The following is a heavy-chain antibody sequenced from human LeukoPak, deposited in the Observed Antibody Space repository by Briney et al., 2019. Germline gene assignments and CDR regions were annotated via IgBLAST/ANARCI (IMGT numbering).Heavy chain of an antibody. CDR3: AREYYGSGTMTWYFDL. V-gene: IGHV4-39*07. D-gene: IGHD3-10*01. Sequence: SETLSLTCTVSGGSISSSSYYWGWIRQPPGKGLEWIGSIYYSGSTYYNPSLKSRVTMSVDTSKNQFSLKLSSVTAADTAVYYCAREYYGSGTMTWYFDLWGRGTLVTVSS. CDR2: IYYSGST. J-gene: IGHJ2*01. CDR1: GGSISSSSYY.